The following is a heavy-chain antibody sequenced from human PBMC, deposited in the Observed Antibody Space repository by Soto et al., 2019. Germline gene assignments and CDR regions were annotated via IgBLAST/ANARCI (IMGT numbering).Heavy chain of an antibody. V-gene: IGHV1-3*01. CDR1: GYTFTSYA. D-gene: IGHD5-18*01. CDR3: ARANSGYSYGTWFDY. J-gene: IGHJ4*02. Sequence: SVKVSCKASGYTFTSYAMHWVRQAPGQRLEWMGWINAGNGNTKYSQKFQGRVTITRDTSASTAYMELSSLRSEDTAVYYCARANSGYSYGTWFDYWCQGTLVSVYS. CDR2: INAGNGNT.